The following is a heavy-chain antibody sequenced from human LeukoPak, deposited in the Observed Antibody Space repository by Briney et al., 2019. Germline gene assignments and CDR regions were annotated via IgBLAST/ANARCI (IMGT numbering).Heavy chain of an antibody. CDR2: IFPSGGEI. Sequence: PGGSLRLSWAASGFTFSRYSMIWVRQPPGKGLEWVSSIFPSGGEIHYADSVRGRFTISRDNSKSTLSLQMNSLRAEDTAIYYCATYRQVLLPFESWGQGTLVTVSS. CDR1: GFTFSRYS. J-gene: IGHJ4*02. CDR3: ATYRQVLLPFES. D-gene: IGHD2-8*02. V-gene: IGHV3-23*01.